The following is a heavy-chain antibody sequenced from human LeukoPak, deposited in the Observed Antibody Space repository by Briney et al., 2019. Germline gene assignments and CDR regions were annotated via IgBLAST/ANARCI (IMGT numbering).Heavy chain of an antibody. CDR3: AREGSADCSSTSCRNSVGQLDY. D-gene: IGHD2-2*01. J-gene: IGHJ4*02. Sequence: GASVKVSCKASGCTFSSYTISWVRQAPGQGLEWMGRIIPILGIANYAQKFQGRVTITADKSPSTAYMELSSLRSEDTAVYYCAREGSADCSSTSCRNSVGQLDYWGQGTLVTVSS. V-gene: IGHV1-69*04. CDR1: GCTFSSYT. CDR2: IIPILGIA.